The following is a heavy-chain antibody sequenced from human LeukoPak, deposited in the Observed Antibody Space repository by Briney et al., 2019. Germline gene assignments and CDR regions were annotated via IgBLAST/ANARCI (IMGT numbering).Heavy chain of an antibody. J-gene: IGHJ4*02. V-gene: IGHV4-59*08. D-gene: IGHD3-10*01. CDR2: IYSSGST. CDR1: GDSIRSYY. CDR3: ARTYYFGSGSYHFDY. Sequence: PSETLSLTCTVSGDSIRSYYWRWIPQPPGKGLEWIGYIYSSGSTNYNPSLKSRVTISVDTSKNQFSLKLTSVTAADTAVYYCARTYYFGSGSYHFDYWGQGTLVTVSS.